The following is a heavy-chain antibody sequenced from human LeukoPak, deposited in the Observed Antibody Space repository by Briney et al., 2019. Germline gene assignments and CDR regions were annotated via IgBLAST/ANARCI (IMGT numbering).Heavy chain of an antibody. CDR1: GKTLSDLS. D-gene: IGHD5-18*01. CDR3: VTGFTTMAVDYFDY. Sequence: ASVKVSCKVSGKTLSDLSIHWLRQPPGKGLEWLGGSDPEDGERIYAQMFQGRVTMTEVTSIDTAYMELSSLRSEDTAVYYCVTGFTTMAVDYFDYWGQGTLVTVSP. CDR2: SDPEDGER. V-gene: IGHV1-24*01. J-gene: IGHJ4*02.